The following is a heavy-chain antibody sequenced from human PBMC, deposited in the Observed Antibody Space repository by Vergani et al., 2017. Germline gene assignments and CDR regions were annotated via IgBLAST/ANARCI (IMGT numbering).Heavy chain of an antibody. CDR1: GFTFSSYW. J-gene: IGHJ4*02. CDR2: INSDGSST. Sequence: EVQLVESGGGLVQPGVSLRLSCAASGFTFSSYWMHWVRQAPGKGLVWVSRINSDGSSTSYADSVKGRFTISRDNAKNMLFLQMNNLRTEDTAIYYCAKQYFVSGNYLFDYWGQGTLVTVSS. V-gene: IGHV3-74*01. CDR3: AKQYFVSGNYLFDY. D-gene: IGHD3-10*01.